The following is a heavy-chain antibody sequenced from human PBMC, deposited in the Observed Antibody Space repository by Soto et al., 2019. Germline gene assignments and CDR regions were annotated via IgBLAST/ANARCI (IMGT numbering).Heavy chain of an antibody. CDR1: GYTFTSYD. D-gene: IGHD4-17*01. CDR2: MNSNSGNT. J-gene: IGHJ4*02. Sequence: QVQLVQSGAEVKKPGASVKVSCKASGYTFTSYDLNWVRQATGQGLEWMGWMNSNSGNTDYAQKFQGRVTMTRNTYISTAYNEWSSLRSEDTAEYDCARTLYGHNVDYWGQGTLVTVST. V-gene: IGHV1-8*01. CDR3: ARTLYGHNVDY.